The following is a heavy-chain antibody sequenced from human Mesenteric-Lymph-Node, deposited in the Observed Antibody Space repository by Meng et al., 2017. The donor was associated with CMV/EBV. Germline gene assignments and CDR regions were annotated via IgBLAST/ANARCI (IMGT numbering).Heavy chain of an antibody. Sequence: GSLRLSCTVSGGSIGSYYWNWIRQPPGKGLEWIGYIYYSGSTSYNPSLKSRVTMSVDTSKNQFSLRLYAVTAADTAMYYCARDRGRDGCDSWGQGTLVTVSS. V-gene: IGHV4-59*12. CDR3: ARDRGRDGCDS. J-gene: IGHJ4*02. D-gene: IGHD5-24*01. CDR2: IYYSGST. CDR1: GGSIGSYY.